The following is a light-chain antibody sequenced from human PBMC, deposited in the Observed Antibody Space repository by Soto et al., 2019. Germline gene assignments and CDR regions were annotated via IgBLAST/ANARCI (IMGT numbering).Light chain of an antibody. J-gene: IGKJ3*01. CDR2: AAS. CDR1: QDISTF. Sequence: IQLTQSPSSLSASVGDRVTITCRASQDISTFFSWYQQKPGKAPKLLIYAASTLQGGVPSRFSGSGSGTDFTLTISSLQPEDFATYYCQQLNTYPFTFGPGTRVDI. CDR3: QQLNTYPFT. V-gene: IGKV1-9*01.